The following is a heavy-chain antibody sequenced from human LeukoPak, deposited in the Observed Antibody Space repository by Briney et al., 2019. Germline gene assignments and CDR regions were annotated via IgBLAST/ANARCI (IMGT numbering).Heavy chain of an antibody. CDR1: GFTFSSYW. V-gene: IGHV3-7*01. CDR2: IKQDGSEK. D-gene: IGHD3-22*01. J-gene: IGHJ3*02. CDR3: ARQDYYDSSDYYYRAFDI. Sequence: GGSLRLSCAASGFTFSSYWMSWVRQAPGKGLEWVANIKQDGSEKYYVDSVKGRFTISRDNAKNSLYLQMNSLRAEDTAVYFCARQDYYDSSDYYYRAFDIWGQGTMVTVSS.